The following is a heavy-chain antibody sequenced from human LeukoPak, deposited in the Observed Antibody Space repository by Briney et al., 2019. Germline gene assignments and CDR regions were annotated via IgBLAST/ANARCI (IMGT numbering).Heavy chain of an antibody. Sequence: GGSLRLSCAASGFTFSSYAMSWVRQAPGKGLEWVSAISGSGGSTYYADSVKGRFTISRDNSKNTLYLQMNGLRAEDTAVYYCAKDLDYYDSSGYLFYWGQGTLVTVSS. CDR1: GFTFSSYA. CDR2: ISGSGGST. J-gene: IGHJ4*02. D-gene: IGHD3-22*01. V-gene: IGHV3-23*01. CDR3: AKDLDYYDSSGYLFY.